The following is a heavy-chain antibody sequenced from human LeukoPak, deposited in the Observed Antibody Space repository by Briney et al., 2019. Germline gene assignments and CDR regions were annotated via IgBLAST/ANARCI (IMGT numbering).Heavy chain of an antibody. CDR3: AKQSGGSCYSSLDY. V-gene: IGHV3-23*01. D-gene: IGHD2-15*01. Sequence: PGGSLRLSCAASEFTFSSYAMSWVRQAPGKGLEWVSGIGGSGSSTYYTDSVKGRFTISRHNSKNTLYLQMNSLRPEDTAIYYCAKQSGGSCYSSLDYWGQGILVTVSS. CDR2: IGGSGSST. J-gene: IGHJ4*02. CDR1: EFTFSSYA.